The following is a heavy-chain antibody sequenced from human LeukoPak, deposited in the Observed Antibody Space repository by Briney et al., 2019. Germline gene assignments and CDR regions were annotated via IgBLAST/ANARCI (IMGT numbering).Heavy chain of an antibody. Sequence: SETLSLTCTVSGDSISSYYCSWMRQPPGKGLEWIGYMYYSGSTNYNPSLKSRVTISVDMSKNQFSLKLSSVTAADTAVYYCVRSSTYHLFDDWGQGTLVTVSS. D-gene: IGHD2-15*01. CDR1: GDSISSYY. J-gene: IGHJ4*02. CDR3: VRSSTYHLFDD. CDR2: MYYSGST. V-gene: IGHV4-59*08.